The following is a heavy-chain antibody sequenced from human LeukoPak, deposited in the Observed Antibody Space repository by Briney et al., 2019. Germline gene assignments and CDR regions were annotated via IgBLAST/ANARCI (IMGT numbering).Heavy chain of an antibody. CDR3: ARRYCSSTSCPDYYDTSGYHYDY. CDR1: GYSFTSYW. V-gene: IGHV5-51*01. J-gene: IGHJ4*02. Sequence: GESLKISCKGSGYSFTSYWIGWVRQMPGKGLERMGIIYPGDSDTRYSPSFQGQVTISADKSISTAYLQWSSLKASDTAMYYCARRYCSSTSCPDYYDTSGYHYDYWGQGTLVTVSS. D-gene: IGHD3-22*01. CDR2: IYPGDSDT.